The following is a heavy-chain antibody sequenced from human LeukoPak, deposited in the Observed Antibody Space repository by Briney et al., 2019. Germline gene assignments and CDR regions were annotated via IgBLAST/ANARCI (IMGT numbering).Heavy chain of an antibody. CDR3: TTDFGITIFGVPSDY. CDR1: GFIFPNAF. V-gene: IGHV3-15*01. D-gene: IGHD3-3*01. J-gene: IGHJ4*02. CDR2: IKSKTDGGTT. Sequence: GGSLRLSCAASGFIFPNAFMNWVRQAPGKGLEWVGRIKSKTDGGTTDYAAPVKGRFTISRDDSKNTLYLQMNSLKTEDTAVYYCTTDFGITIFGVPSDYWGQGTLVTVSS.